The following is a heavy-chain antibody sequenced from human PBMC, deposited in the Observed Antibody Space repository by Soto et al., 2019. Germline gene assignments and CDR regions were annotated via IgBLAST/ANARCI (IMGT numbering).Heavy chain of an antibody. CDR3: AREAGYCSRTSCYRRAFDT. CDR2: ISYDGSNK. D-gene: IGHD2-2*01. Sequence: GGSLRLSCAVSGFTFSSYAMHWVRQAPGKGLEWVAGISYDGSNKDYADSVKGRFTISRDNSKNTLYLQMKGLRAEDTAVYYCAREAGYCSRTSCYRRAFDTWGQGTTVTVSS. V-gene: IGHV3-30-3*01. J-gene: IGHJ3*02. CDR1: GFTFSSYA.